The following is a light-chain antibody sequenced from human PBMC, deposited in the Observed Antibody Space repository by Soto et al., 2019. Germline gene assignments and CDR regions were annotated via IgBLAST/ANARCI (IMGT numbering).Light chain of an antibody. V-gene: IGKV1-5*01. J-gene: IGKJ1*01. CDR1: QSISSW. CDR3: QQYNSYSWT. Sequence: DIQMTQSPSTLSASVGDRVTITCRASQSISSWLAWYQQKPGKAPKLLIYDASSLESGVPSRISGSGSGIEFTLTISSLQPDDFATYYCQQYNSYSWTFGQGTKVEIK. CDR2: DAS.